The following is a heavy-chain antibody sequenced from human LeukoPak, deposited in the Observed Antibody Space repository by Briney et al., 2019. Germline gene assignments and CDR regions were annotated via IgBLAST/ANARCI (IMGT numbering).Heavy chain of an antibody. D-gene: IGHD2-2*01. CDR3: AKGIRGLSCGSTSCYEIEY. Sequence: PGGPQRLPCTASGHTFSNYAKTWVRHAPEKALEWVSGISANGASSPNTYYADSVKGRFTISRDSSKNTLYLQMNRLRAGDTAVYYCAKGIRGLSCGSTSCYEIEYWGQGTLVTVSS. J-gene: IGHJ4*02. CDR1: GHTFSNYA. V-gene: IGHV3-23*01. CDR2: ISANGASSPNT.